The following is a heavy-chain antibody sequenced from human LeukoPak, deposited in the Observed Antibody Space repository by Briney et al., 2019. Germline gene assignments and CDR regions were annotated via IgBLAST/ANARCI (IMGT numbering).Heavy chain of an antibody. D-gene: IGHD3-22*01. Sequence: PSETLSLTCAVYGGSFSGYYWSWIRQPPGKGLEWIGEINHSGSTNYNPSLKSRVTISVNTSKTQFSLKLSPVTAADTAVYYCARDSSGYYYLEFDPWGQGTLVTVSS. CDR1: GGSFSGYY. CDR2: INHSGST. CDR3: ARDSSGYYYLEFDP. V-gene: IGHV4-34*01. J-gene: IGHJ5*02.